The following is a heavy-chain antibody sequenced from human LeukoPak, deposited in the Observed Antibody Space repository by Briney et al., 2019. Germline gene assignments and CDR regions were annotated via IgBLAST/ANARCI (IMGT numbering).Heavy chain of an antibody. CDR1: GGSISSHY. V-gene: IGHV4-59*11. Sequence: SETLSLTCTVSGGSISSHYWSWIRQPPGKGLEWIGDIYYSGSTNYNPSLKSRVTISVDTSKNQFSLKLSSVTAADRAVYYFARNEWFGELSNHFYGMDVWGQESTLTLSS. CDR3: ARNEWFGELSNHFYGMDV. D-gene: IGHD3-10*01. CDR2: IYYSGST. J-gene: IGHJ6*02.